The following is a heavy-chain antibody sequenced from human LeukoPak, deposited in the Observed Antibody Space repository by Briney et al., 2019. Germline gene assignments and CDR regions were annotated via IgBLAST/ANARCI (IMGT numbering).Heavy chain of an antibody. CDR1: GFTFSSYS. CDR2: ISSSSSYI. CDR3: ARDASAGYCSGGSCYSGVPFDI. Sequence: GGSLRLSCAASGFTFSSYSMNWLRQAPGKGLEWVSSISSSSSYIYYADSVKGRFTISRDNATNSMYLQMNSLRAEDTAVYYCARDASAGYCSGGSCYSGVPFDIWGQGTMVTVSS. D-gene: IGHD2-15*01. V-gene: IGHV3-21*04. J-gene: IGHJ3*02.